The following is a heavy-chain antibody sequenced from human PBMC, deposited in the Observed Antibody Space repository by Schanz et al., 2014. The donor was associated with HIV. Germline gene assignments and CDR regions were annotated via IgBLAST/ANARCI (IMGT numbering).Heavy chain of an antibody. Sequence: VQLVESGGGVVQPGRSLRLSCVVSGFTLKTYAMTWVRQAPGKGLEWVSGISISGHSTYYADSVKGRFTISRDNSKNALYLQMNSLRAEDTAVYYCAKDSTYDILAGYYKGGNWFDPWGQGTLVTVSS. CDR2: ISISGHST. V-gene: IGHV3-23*04. D-gene: IGHD3-9*01. J-gene: IGHJ5*02. CDR3: AKDSTYDILAGYYKGGNWFDP. CDR1: GFTLKTYA.